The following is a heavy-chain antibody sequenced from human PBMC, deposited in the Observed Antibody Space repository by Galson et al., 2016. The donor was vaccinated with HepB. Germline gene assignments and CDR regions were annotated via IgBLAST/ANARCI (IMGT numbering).Heavy chain of an antibody. CDR1: GLTVYNNY. D-gene: IGHD3-9*01. CDR3: ARDPPSVATGTWA. J-gene: IGHJ5*02. Sequence: SLRLSCAASGLTVYNNYMSWVRQAPGKGLECISLIYSGGDIVYTDSVKGRFTISRDHSKNTVYLQMNSLRVEDTAVYYCARDPPSVATGTWAWGQGTQVTVSS. CDR2: IYSGGDI. V-gene: IGHV3-66*01.